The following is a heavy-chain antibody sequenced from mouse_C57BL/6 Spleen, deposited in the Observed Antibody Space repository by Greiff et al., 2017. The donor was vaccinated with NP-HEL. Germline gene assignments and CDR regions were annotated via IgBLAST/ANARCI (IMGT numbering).Heavy chain of an antibody. CDR1: GYTFTDYE. Sequence: VQLQQSGAELVRPGASVTLSCKASGYTFTDYEMHWVKQTPVHGLEWIGAIDPETGGTAYNQKFKGKAILTADKSSSTAYMELRSLTSEDSAVYYCTRRYYDSFDYWGHGTTLTVSS. J-gene: IGHJ2*01. D-gene: IGHD2-4*01. CDR2: IDPETGGT. CDR3: TRRYYDSFDY. V-gene: IGHV1-15*01.